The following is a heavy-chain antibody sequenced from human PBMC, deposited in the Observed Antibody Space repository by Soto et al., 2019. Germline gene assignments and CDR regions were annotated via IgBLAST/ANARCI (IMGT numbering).Heavy chain of an antibody. Sequence: QVQLVQSGAEVKKPGASVKVSCKASGYTFTIYYMHWVRQAPGQGLEWMGTINPSGGSANYAQKFQGRVTMTRDTSTSTVYMELSSLRSEDTAFYYCARDQSGSGYYVDYWGQGTLVTVSS. J-gene: IGHJ4*02. CDR1: GYTFTIYY. D-gene: IGHD3-22*01. V-gene: IGHV1-46*01. CDR2: INPSGGSA. CDR3: ARDQSGSGYYVDY.